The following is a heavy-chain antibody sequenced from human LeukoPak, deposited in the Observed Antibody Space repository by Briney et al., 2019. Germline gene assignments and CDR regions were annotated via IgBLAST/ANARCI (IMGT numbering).Heavy chain of an antibody. CDR3: ARAQNYYNSPFSY. CDR2: ISYDGSNK. CDR1: GFTFSYYA. Sequence: PGRSLRLSCAASGFTFSYYAMHWVRRAPGKGLEWVAIISYDGSNKYHADSVKGRFTISRDNSQNTLYLQMSSLRAEDTAVYYCARAQNYYNSPFSYWGQGTLVTVCS. V-gene: IGHV3-30-3*01. D-gene: IGHD3-10*01. J-gene: IGHJ4*02.